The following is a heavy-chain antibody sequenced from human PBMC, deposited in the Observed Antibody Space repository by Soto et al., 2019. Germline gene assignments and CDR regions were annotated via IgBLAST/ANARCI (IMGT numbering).Heavy chain of an antibody. CDR1: GFTFSSYW. CDR2: IKQDGSEK. V-gene: IGHV3-7*01. D-gene: IGHD2-2*01. CDR3: ARGATVVVPAASNYYYYYYMDV. J-gene: IGHJ6*03. Sequence: EVQLVESGGGLVQPGGSLRLSCAASGFTFSSYWMSWVRQAPGKGLEWVANIKQDGSEKYYVDSVKGRFTISRDNAKNSLYLQMNSLRAEDTAVYYCARGATVVVPAASNYYYYYYMDVWGKGTTVTVSS.